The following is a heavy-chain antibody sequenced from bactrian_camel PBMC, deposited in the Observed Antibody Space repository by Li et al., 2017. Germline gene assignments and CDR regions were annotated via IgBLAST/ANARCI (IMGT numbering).Heavy chain of an antibody. Sequence: HVQLLESGGGSVQAGESLRLSCAASYTDSILWMGWFRQAPGKEREGVASIVSDGRTKYAESVEGRFTISKDNAVKTLYLQMNSLKPDDTAMCYCAADPLGRGGFQYLETYGAFWGQGTQVTVS. CDR3: AADPLGRGGFQYLETYGAF. CDR1: YTDSILW. CDR2: IVSDGRT. J-gene: IGHJ4*01. D-gene: IGHD1*01. V-gene: IGHV3S53*01.